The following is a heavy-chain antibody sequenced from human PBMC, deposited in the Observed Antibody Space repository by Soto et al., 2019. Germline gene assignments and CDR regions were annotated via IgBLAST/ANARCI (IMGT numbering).Heavy chain of an antibody. CDR2: IWSHGTDQ. Sequence: GGSLRLSCAASGYSITRHGMHWVGQAPGKGLEWVALIWSHGTDQYYADSVRGRFTVSRDTSTNTVFLQMHSLRADDTATYYCGKDIRSGSIDYWGQGTPVTVSS. CDR1: GYSITRHG. J-gene: IGHJ4*02. V-gene: IGHV3-33*02. CDR3: GKDIRSGSIDY. D-gene: IGHD1-1*01.